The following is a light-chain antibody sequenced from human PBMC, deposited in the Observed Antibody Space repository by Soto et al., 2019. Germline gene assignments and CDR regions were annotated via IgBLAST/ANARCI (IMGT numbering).Light chain of an antibody. CDR2: EVN. CDR1: SSDIGSYKY. J-gene: IGLJ1*01. Sequence: QSALTQPPSASGSPGQSVTISCTGSSSDIGSYKYVSWYQQHPGKAPKLIIYEVNERPSGVPDRFSGSKSGNTASLTVSGLQPEDEAEYYCRSFVATNNLRVFGTGT. CDR3: RSFVATNNLRV. V-gene: IGLV2-8*01.